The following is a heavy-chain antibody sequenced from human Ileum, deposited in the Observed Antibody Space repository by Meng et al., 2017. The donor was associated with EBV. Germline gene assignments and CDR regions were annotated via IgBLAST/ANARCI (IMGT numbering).Heavy chain of an antibody. CDR1: GYTFTSYA. CDR2: INAGNGNT. Sequence: QVLLVLSGAEVKKSGDSGKVSCKASGYTFTSYAMQWVRQAPGQRLEWMGWINAGNGNTKYSQKFQGRVTITRDTSASTAYMELSSLRSEDTAVYYCARGAYRGTVTTPSGNWGQGTLVTVSS. J-gene: IGHJ4*02. V-gene: IGHV1-3*01. CDR3: ARGAYRGTVTTPSGN. D-gene: IGHD4-17*01.